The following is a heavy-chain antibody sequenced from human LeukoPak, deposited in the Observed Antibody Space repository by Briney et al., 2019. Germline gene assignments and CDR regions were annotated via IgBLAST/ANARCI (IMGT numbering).Heavy chain of an antibody. CDR1: GFTFSSYA. CDR3: AKDRSITMIVVVITPFDY. Sequence: GGSLRLSCAASGFTFSSYAMRWVRQAPGKGLEWVSAISGSGGSTYYADSVKGRFTISRDNSKNTLYLQMNSLRAEDTAVYYCAKDRSITMIVVVITPFDYWGQGTLVTVSS. V-gene: IGHV3-23*01. CDR2: ISGSGGST. D-gene: IGHD3-22*01. J-gene: IGHJ4*02.